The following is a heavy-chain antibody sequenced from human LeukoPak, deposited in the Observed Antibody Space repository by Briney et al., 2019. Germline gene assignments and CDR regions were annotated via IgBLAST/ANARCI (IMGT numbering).Heavy chain of an antibody. J-gene: IGHJ4*02. CDR1: GGSISGSY. D-gene: IGHD4-17*01. V-gene: IGHV4-59*01. CDR3: ARGIESYGDYGY. CDR2: MCNSGST. Sequence: SETLSLTCTVSGGSISGSYWSWIRQPPGKGLEWIAYMCNSGSTNYNPSLKSRVTISIDTSKNQFSLKLSSLTAADTAIYYCARGIESYGDYGYWGQGILVTVSS.